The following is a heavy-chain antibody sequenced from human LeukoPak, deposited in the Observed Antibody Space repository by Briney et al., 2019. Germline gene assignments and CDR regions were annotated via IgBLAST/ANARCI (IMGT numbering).Heavy chain of an antibody. CDR3: ARNYYDSSGYSLAEYFQH. Sequence: GGSLRLSCAASGFTFSSYGMHWVRQAPGKGLEWVAVISYDGSNKYYADSVKGRFTISRDNSKNTLYLQMNSLRAEDTAVYYCARNYYDSSGYSLAEYFQHWGQGTLVTVSS. CDR2: ISYDGSNK. J-gene: IGHJ1*01. V-gene: IGHV3-30*03. CDR1: GFTFSSYG. D-gene: IGHD3-22*01.